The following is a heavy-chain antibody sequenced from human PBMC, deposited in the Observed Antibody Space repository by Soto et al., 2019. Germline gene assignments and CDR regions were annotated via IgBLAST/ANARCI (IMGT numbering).Heavy chain of an antibody. D-gene: IGHD5-18*01. Sequence: QVQLQESGPGLVKPSQTLSLACSVSGASINSGGYFWSWIRQLPGKGLEWIGYIHYSGSTSYNPSLQSRVVMSMDTSKNDFSLKLSSVTAADTAVFYCARGFVETAMAFDYWGQGALVTVSS. CDR2: IHYSGST. CDR3: ARGFVETAMAFDY. CDR1: GASINSGGYF. V-gene: IGHV4-31*03. J-gene: IGHJ4*02.